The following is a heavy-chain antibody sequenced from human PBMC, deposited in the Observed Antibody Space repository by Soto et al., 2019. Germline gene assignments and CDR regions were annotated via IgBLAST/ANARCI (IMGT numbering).Heavy chain of an antibody. J-gene: IGHJ4*02. D-gene: IGHD2-15*01. CDR3: AKDLCSGGSGYSFGFDF. CDR1: GFTFSSYA. CDR2: ISGSGGST. Sequence: EVQLLESGGGLVQPGGSLRLSCAASGFTFSSYAMSWVRQAPGKGLEWGSAISGSGGSTYYADSVKGRFTISRDNSKNTLYLQMNSLRAEDTAVYYCAKDLCSGGSGYSFGFDFWGQGTLVTVS. V-gene: IGHV3-23*01.